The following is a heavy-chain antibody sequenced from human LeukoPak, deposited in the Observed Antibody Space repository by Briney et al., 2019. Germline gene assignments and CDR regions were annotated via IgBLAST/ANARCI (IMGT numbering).Heavy chain of an antibody. V-gene: IGHV4-39*01. CDR2: ISSGGNT. CDR3: ARHRGVYFVDSIEYPRYFDS. J-gene: IGHJ4*02. Sequence: SETLSLTCTVSGDSFSSRTYYWGWARQPPRKGLEYIGTISSGGNTYYNPSLKSRVTLSVDTSKNQFSLKLSSVTAADTAVYFCARHRGVYFVDSIEYPRYFDSWGQGTLVTVSS. D-gene: IGHD3-10*01. CDR1: GDSFSSRTYY.